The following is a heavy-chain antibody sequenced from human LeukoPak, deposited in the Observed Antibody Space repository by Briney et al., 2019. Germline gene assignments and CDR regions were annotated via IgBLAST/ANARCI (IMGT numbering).Heavy chain of an antibody. CDR2: ISGSGGST. J-gene: IGHJ3*02. Sequence: QSGGSLRLSCAASGFTFSSYAMSWVRQAPGKGLEWVSAISGSGGSTYYADSVKGRFTISRDNSKNTLYLQMNSLRAEDTAVYYCAKSPGDYSGSFDGPRDDAFDIWGQGTMVTVSS. CDR1: GFTFSSYA. V-gene: IGHV3-23*01. D-gene: IGHD1-26*01. CDR3: AKSPGDYSGSFDGPRDDAFDI.